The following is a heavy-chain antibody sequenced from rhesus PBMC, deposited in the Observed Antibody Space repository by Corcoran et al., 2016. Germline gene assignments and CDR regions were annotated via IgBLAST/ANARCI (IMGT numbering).Heavy chain of an antibody. D-gene: IGHD4-29*01. J-gene: IGHJ4*01. CDR2: IYGGSGST. V-gene: IGHV4-127*01. CDR1: GYSISSGYG. Sequence: QVQLLESGPGLVKPSETLSLTCAVSGYSISSGYGWGWIRPPPGKGLEWIGQIYGGSGSTYYNPSLKSRVTVSKDTSKNQFSLKLSSVTAADTAVYYCARTYGSSFLDYWGQGVLVTVSS. CDR3: ARTYGSSFLDY.